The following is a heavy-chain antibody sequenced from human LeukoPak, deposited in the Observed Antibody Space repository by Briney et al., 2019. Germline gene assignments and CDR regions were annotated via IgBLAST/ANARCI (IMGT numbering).Heavy chain of an antibody. Sequence: ASVKVSCKASGYTFTSYGISWVRQAPGQGLEWMGWISAYNGNTNYAQKLQGRVTMTTDTSTSTAYMELRSLRSDDTAVYYCARDPRYGSGYNWFDPWGQGTLVTVSS. CDR3: ARDPRYGSGYNWFDP. CDR2: ISAYNGNT. V-gene: IGHV1-18*01. J-gene: IGHJ5*02. D-gene: IGHD3-10*01. CDR1: GYTFTSYG.